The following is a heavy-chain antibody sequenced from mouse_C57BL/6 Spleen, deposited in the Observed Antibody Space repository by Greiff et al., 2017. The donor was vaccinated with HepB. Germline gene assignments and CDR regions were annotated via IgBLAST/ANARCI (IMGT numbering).Heavy chain of an antibody. CDR1: GYTFTEYT. CDR3: ASLVPLYGDVAY. D-gene: IGHD2-13*01. J-gene: IGHJ3*01. CDR2: FYPGSGSI. V-gene: IGHV1-62-2*01. Sequence: VQLQESGAELVKPGASVKLSCKASGYTFTEYTIHWVKQRSGQGLEWIGWFYPGSGSIKYNEKFKDKAILTEDKSSSAVFMVLSRLASEDAAVYFCASLVPLYGDVAYWGLGTLVTVSA.